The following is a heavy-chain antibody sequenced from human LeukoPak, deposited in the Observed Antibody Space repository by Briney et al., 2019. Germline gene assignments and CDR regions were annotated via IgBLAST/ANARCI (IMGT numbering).Heavy chain of an antibody. CDR1: GGSISSGGYY. CDR3: ARVSRPVFAIVVVPAFDI. J-gene: IGHJ3*02. Sequence: SQTLSLTCTVSGGSISSGGYYWSWIRQHPGKGLEWIGYIYYSGSTYYNPSLKSRVTISVDTSKNQFSLKLSSVTAADTAVYYCARVSRPVFAIVVVPAFDIWGQGTMVTVPS. CDR2: IYYSGST. D-gene: IGHD3-22*01. V-gene: IGHV4-31*03.